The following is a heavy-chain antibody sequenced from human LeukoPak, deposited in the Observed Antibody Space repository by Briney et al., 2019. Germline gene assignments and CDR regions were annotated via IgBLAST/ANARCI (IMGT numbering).Heavy chain of an antibody. J-gene: IGHJ5*02. CDR2: INHSGST. Sequence: GSLRLSCAASGFTFSSYAMSWIRQPPGKGLEWIGEINHSGSTNYNPSLKSRVTISVDTSKNQFSLKLSSVTAADTAVYYCARGEPHYSSSPAGWFDPWGQGTLVTVSS. CDR3: ARGEPHYSSSPAGWFDP. V-gene: IGHV4-34*01. CDR1: GFTFSSYA. D-gene: IGHD6-19*01.